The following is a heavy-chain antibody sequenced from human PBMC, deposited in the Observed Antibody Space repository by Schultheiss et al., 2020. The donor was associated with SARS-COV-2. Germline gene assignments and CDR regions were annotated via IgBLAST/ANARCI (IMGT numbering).Heavy chain of an antibody. CDR2: IYYSGST. D-gene: IGHD2-2*01. Sequence: GSLRLSCAASGFTFSSYAMSWIRQPPGKGLEWIGYIYYSGSTNYNPSLKSRVTISVDTSKNQFSLKLSSVTAADTAVYYCAKEQYQVLLGYFNYNGMDVWGQGTTVTVSS. V-gene: IGHV4-59*01. CDR1: GFTFSSYA. CDR3: AKEQYQVLLGYFNYNGMDV. J-gene: IGHJ6*02.